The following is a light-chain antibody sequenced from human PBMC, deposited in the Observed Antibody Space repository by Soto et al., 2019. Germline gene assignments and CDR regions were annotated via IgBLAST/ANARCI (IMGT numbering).Light chain of an antibody. V-gene: IGLV2-14*03. J-gene: IGLJ3*02. CDR3: SSYTSRSTRV. CDR2: DVS. CDR1: SSDVGGYNY. Sequence: QSALTQPASVSGSPGQSITISCTGTSSDVGGYNYVSWYQQHPGKAPKLMINDVSKPPSGVSKRFAGTKSGKAAPVTISVLQAEEEADYYGSSYTSRSTRVFGGGTKLTVL.